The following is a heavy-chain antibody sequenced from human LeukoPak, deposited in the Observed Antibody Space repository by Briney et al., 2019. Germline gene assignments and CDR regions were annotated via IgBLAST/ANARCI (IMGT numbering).Heavy chain of an antibody. J-gene: IGHJ4*02. D-gene: IGHD2-2*02. CDR2: IYHSGST. CDR1: GYSISNDYC. V-gene: IGHV4-38-2*01. CDR3: ARLSGAPVRHPIYHFDY. Sequence: SETLSLTCAVSGYSISNDYCWGWVRQPPGKGLEWIGNIYHSGSTYKNSSLKSRLTMSLDTSKNQFSLKLISVTAADTAMYYCARLSGAPVRHPIYHFDYWGQGTLVTVSS.